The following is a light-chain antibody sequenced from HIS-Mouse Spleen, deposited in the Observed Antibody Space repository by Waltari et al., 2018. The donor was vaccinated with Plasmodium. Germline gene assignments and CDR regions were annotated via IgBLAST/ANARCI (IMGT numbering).Light chain of an antibody. CDR1: ALPKQY. Sequence: SYELTQPPSVSVSPGQTARITCSGDALPKQYAYWYQQKPGQAPVLGIYKDSERPSGIPERFSGPSSGTTVTLTISGVQAEDEADYYCQSADSSGTYQVFGGGTKLTVL. V-gene: IGLV3-25*03. J-gene: IGLJ2*01. CDR3: QSADSSGTYQV. CDR2: KDS.